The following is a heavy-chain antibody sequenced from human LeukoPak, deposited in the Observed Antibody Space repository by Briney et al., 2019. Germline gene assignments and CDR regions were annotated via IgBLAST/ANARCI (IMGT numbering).Heavy chain of an antibody. V-gene: IGHV3-30*18. CDR2: ISYDGSNK. J-gene: IGHJ4*02. CDR3: AKDRTTMSYFDY. Sequence: GGSLRLSCAASGFTFSRYGMHWVRQAPGKGLEWVAVISYDGSNKYYADSVKGRFTISRDNSKNTLDLQMNSLSLEDTAVYYCAKDRTTMSYFDYWGQGTLVTVSS. CDR1: GFTFSRYG. D-gene: IGHD3-22*01.